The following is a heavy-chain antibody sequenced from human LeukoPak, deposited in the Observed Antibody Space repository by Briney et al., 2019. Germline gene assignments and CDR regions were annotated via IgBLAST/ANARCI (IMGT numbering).Heavy chain of an antibody. CDR2: INHSGST. CDR1: GFTFSSYA. J-gene: IGHJ4*02. V-gene: IGHV4-34*01. D-gene: IGHD5-12*01. Sequence: GSLRLSCSASGFTFSSYAMHWVRQAPGKGLEWIGEINHSGSTNYNPSLKSRVTISVDTSKNQFSLKLSSVTAADTAVYYCARGPWLRSNFDYWGQGTLVTVSS. CDR3: ARGPWLRSNFDY.